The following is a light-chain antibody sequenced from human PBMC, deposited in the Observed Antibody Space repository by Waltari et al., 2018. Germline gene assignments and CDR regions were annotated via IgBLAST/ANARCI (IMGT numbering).Light chain of an antibody. CDR2: SAT. J-gene: IGKJ1*01. Sequence: DIQVTQSPSSLSASVGDSVTITCRASQTIRNYLNWYQHKPGKAPKVLIYSATSLQSGVPSRFSGSGSGTDFTLTLSSLQPEDFATYYCQQSYSTPWTFGQGTKVDIK. V-gene: IGKV1-39*01. CDR3: QQSYSTPWT. CDR1: QTIRNY.